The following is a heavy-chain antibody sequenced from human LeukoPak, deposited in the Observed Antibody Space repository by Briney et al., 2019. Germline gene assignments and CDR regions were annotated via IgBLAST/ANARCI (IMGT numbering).Heavy chain of an antibody. CDR1: GFIFSSYS. CDR2: VSTDGTIK. V-gene: IGHV3-30*18. D-gene: IGHD3-22*01. Sequence: GGSLRLSCAASGFIFSSYSMHWVRQAPGKGLGWVAVVSTDGTIKYYADSMKGRFTVSRDNSKNTVDLQMNSLRVEDTALYFCVQEFNHEQWFFDIWGRGTLVTVSS. J-gene: IGHJ2*01. CDR3: VQEFNHEQWFFDI.